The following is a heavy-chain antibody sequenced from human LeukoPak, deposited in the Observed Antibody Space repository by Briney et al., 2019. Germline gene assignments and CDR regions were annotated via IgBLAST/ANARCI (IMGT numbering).Heavy chain of an antibody. V-gene: IGHV1-69*13. CDR2: IIPIFGTA. J-gene: IGHJ4*02. Sequence: ASVKVSCKASGGTFSSYAISWVRQAPGQGLEWMGGIIPIFGTANYAQKFQGRVTITADESTSTAYMELSSLRSEDTAVYYCALLSYGSGSFLDYWGQGTLVTVSS. D-gene: IGHD3-10*01. CDR3: ALLSYGSGSFLDY. CDR1: GGTFSSYA.